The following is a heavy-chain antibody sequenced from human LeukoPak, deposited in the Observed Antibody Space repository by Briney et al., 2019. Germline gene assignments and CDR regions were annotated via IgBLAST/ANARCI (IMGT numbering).Heavy chain of an antibody. J-gene: IGHJ4*02. CDR1: GVSISSYY. CDR3: ARGFGAGTGY. V-gene: IGHV4-59*01. CDR2: IYYSGST. Sequence: PSETLSLTCTVSGVSISSYYWSWIRQPPGKGLEWIGYIYYSGSTNYNPSLKSRVTISVDTSKNQFSLKLSSVTAADTAVYYCARGFGAGTGYWGQGTLVTVSS. D-gene: IGHD3-10*01.